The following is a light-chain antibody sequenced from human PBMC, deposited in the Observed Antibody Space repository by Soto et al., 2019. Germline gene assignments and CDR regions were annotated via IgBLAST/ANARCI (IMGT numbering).Light chain of an antibody. CDR3: QQSYSTTIT. CDR2: AAS. Sequence: DIQMTQSPSSLSASLGDRVTITCRASQSISNFLNWVQHKPGNAPKVLISAASTLQSGVPPRFSGSESGTDFTLTISSLQPEDFETYYCQQSYSTTITFGQGTRLEIK. J-gene: IGKJ5*01. CDR1: QSISNF. V-gene: IGKV1-39*01.